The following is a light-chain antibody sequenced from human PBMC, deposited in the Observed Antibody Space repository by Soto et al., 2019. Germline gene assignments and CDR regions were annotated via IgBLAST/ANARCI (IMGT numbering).Light chain of an antibody. CDR2: GAS. Sequence: EIVNTQSPATLSVSPGERATLSCRASQSVSSNLAWYQQKPGQAPRLLIYGASTRATGIPARFSGSGSGTEFTLTISSLQSEDFAVYYCQQYNNWPRTFGQGTKV. CDR3: QQYNNWPRT. V-gene: IGKV3-15*01. CDR1: QSVSSN. J-gene: IGKJ1*01.